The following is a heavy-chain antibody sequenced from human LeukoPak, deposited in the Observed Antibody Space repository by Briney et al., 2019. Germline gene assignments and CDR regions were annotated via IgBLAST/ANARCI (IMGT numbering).Heavy chain of an antibody. V-gene: IGHV4-39*07. Sequence: SETLSLTCTVSGGSISSSSYYWGWIRQPPGKGLEWIGSIYYSGSAYYNPSLKSRVTISVDTSKNQFSLKLSSVTAADTAVYYCATYYDSSGYLDYWGQGTLVTVSS. CDR1: GGSISSSSYY. J-gene: IGHJ4*02. CDR2: IYYSGSA. D-gene: IGHD3-22*01. CDR3: ATYYDSSGYLDY.